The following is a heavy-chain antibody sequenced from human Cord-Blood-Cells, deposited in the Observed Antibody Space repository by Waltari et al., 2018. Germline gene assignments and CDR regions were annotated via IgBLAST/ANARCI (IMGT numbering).Heavy chain of an antibody. D-gene: IGHD2-2*01. V-gene: IGHV1-69*09. CDR1: GGTFSSYA. Sequence: QVQLVQSGAAVKKPGSSVKVSCKASGGTFSSYAISWVRQAPGQGLEWMGRIIPILGIANYAQKFQGRVTITADKSTSTAYMELSSLRSEDTAVYYCAREACSSTSCYAFDIWGQGTMVTVSS. J-gene: IGHJ3*02. CDR3: AREACSSTSCYAFDI. CDR2: IIPILGIA.